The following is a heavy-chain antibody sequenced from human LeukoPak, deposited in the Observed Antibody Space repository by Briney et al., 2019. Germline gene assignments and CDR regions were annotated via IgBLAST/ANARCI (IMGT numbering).Heavy chain of an antibody. CDR3: AKDVNVGGDYFDY. J-gene: IGHJ4*02. D-gene: IGHD3-10*01. CDR2: IRYDGSIK. CDR1: GFTFRNYG. Sequence: GGSLRLSCAASGFTFRNYGMHWVRLAPGKGLEWVAFIRYDGSIKYYVDSVKGRFTVSRDNFKNTLYLQMNSLRAEDTAVYYCAKDVNVGGDYFDYWGQGTLVTVSS. V-gene: IGHV3-30*02.